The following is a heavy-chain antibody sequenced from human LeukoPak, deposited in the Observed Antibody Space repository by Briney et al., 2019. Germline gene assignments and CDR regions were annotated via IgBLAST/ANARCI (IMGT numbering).Heavy chain of an antibody. V-gene: IGHV7-4-1*02. CDR3: ARDGSAYFDY. CDR2: INTNTGNP. J-gene: IGHJ4*02. CDR1: GYTFTIYA. D-gene: IGHD3-10*01. Sequence: GASVKVSCKSSGYTFTIYAMNWVRQPPGQGLEWMGWINTNTGNPTYAQGFTGRFVFSLDTSVSTAYLQISSLKAEDTAVYYCARDGSAYFDYWGQGTLVTVSS.